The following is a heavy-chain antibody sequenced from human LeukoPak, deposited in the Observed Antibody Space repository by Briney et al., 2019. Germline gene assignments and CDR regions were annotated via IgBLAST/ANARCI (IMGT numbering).Heavy chain of an antibody. J-gene: IGHJ4*02. CDR1: GYTFTGYY. Sequence: ASVKVSCKASGYTFTGYYMHWVRQAPGQGVEGMGWINPNSGGTNYAQKFQGRVTMTRDTSISTAYMELGRLRSADTAVYYCARDLSSWYNRSTLIDYWGQGTLVTVSS. V-gene: IGHV1-2*02. CDR2: INPNSGGT. D-gene: IGHD6-13*01. CDR3: ARDLSSWYNRSTLIDY.